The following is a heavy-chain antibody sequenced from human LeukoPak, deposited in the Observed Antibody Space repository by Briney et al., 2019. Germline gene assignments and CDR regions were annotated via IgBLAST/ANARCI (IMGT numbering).Heavy chain of an antibody. J-gene: IGHJ5*02. D-gene: IGHD2-21*02. V-gene: IGHV3-30*04. Sequence: PGGSLRLSCVVSGFNFDNFAMHWVRQPLGKGLEWVAVISHDGRTKYYADSMKGRITISRDNAKSSLYLQMHGLRADDTALYYCTRAESFCGGDCFSWGQGTLVTVSS. CDR1: GFNFDNFA. CDR2: ISHDGRTK. CDR3: TRAESFCGGDCFS.